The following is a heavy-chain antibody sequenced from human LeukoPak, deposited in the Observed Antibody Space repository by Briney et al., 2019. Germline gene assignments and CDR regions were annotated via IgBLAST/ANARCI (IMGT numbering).Heavy chain of an antibody. CDR1: GGSISSGGYY. CDR2: IYYSGTT. CDR3: ARHRRYTTGSEEYDY. Sequence: SETLSLTCIVSGGSISSGGYYWSWIRQPPGKGLAWIGSIYYSGTTYYNPSLKSRVTISVDTSRSQFSLNVGSVTAADTAVYYCARHRRYTTGSEEYDYWGQGNMVTVSS. V-gene: IGHV4-39*01. J-gene: IGHJ4*02. D-gene: IGHD2-8*02.